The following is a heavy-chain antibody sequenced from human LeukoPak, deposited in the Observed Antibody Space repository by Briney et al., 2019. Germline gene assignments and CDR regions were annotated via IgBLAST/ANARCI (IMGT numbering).Heavy chain of an antibody. V-gene: IGHV3-48*03. D-gene: IGHD1-26*01. CDR2: IRSSGSNM. CDR1: GFTFRSYE. CDR3: ARGGLSGDQAFDAFDI. J-gene: IGHJ3*02. Sequence: GGSLRLXCAASGFTFRSYEMSWARRAPGEGLEWIAYIRSSGSNMYYADSVRGRFSISRDNAKDSLYLQMNSLRAEDTAIYYCARGGLSGDQAFDAFDIWGQGTMVTVSS.